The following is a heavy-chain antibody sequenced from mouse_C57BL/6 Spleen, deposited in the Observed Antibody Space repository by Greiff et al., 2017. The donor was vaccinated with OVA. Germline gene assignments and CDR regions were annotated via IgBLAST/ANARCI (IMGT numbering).Heavy chain of an antibody. CDR2: ISYDGSN. CDR3: ARERYSGSHWYFDV. D-gene: IGHD1-1*01. J-gene: IGHJ1*03. Sequence: ESGPGLVKPSQSLSLTCSVTGYSITSGYYWNWIRQFPGNKLEWMGYISYDGSNNYNPSLKNRISITRDTSKNQFFLKLNSVTTEDTATYYCARERYSGSHWYFDVWGTGTTVTVSS. V-gene: IGHV3-6*01. CDR1: GYSITSGYY.